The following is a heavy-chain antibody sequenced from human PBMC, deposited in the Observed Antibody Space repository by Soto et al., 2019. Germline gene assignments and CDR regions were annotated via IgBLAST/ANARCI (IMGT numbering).Heavy chain of an antibody. CDR3: AKDVRSGTVTLFDY. CDR1: GFTFSSYA. Sequence: LRLSCAASGFTFSSYAMSWVRQAPGKGLEWVSAISGSGGSTYYADSVKGRFTISRDNSKNTLYLQMNSLRAEDTAVYYCAKDVRSGTVTLFDYWGQGTLVTVSS. CDR2: ISGSGGST. J-gene: IGHJ4*02. V-gene: IGHV3-23*01. D-gene: IGHD4-17*01.